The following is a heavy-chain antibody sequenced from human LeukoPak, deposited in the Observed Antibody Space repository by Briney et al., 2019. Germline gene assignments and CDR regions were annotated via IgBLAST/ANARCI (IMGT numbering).Heavy chain of an antibody. CDR2: INWNGGST. Sequence: AGGSLRLSCAVSGFTFDDYGMSWVRHAPGKGLEWVSGINWNGGSTGYGDSVKGRFTISRNNAKNSLYLQMNSLRAEDTAFYYCARGYCSGGSCSLGFFDIWGQGTMVTVSS. V-gene: IGHV3-20*04. CDR1: GFTFDDYG. CDR3: ARGYCSGGSCSLGFFDI. D-gene: IGHD2-15*01. J-gene: IGHJ3*02.